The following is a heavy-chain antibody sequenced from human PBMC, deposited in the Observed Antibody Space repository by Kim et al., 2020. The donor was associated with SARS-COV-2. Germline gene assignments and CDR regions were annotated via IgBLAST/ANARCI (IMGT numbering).Heavy chain of an antibody. CDR3: AGESGTFYELDY. Sequence: ASVKVSCKASGFTFTGYYLQWVRQAPGQGLEWMGRISPNSGATKYAQRFQGRVTMTRDTSISTAYMEVSRLRSDDTAIYYCAGESGTFYELDYWGQGTLVTVSS. J-gene: IGHJ4*02. D-gene: IGHD1-26*01. CDR2: ISPNSGAT. V-gene: IGHV1-2*06. CDR1: GFTFTGYY.